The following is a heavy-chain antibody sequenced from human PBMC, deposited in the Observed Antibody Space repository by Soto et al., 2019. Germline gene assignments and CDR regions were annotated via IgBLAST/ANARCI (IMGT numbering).Heavy chain of an antibody. J-gene: IGHJ4*02. CDR3: ASQVASTLYYFDY. D-gene: IGHD3-10*01. CDR2: IRGKANSYAT. V-gene: IGHV3-73*02. Sequence: EVQLVESGGGLVQPGGSLKLSCAASGFTFTGSTIHWVRQASGKGLEWVGRIRGKANSYATAYAASVRGRFTISRDDSKTTAYLQMDSLTTEDTAVFDCASQVASTLYYFDYWGQGTLVTVSS. CDR1: GFTFTGST.